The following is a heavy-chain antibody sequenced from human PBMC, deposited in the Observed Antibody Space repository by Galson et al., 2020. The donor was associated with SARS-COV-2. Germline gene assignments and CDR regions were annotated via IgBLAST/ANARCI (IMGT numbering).Heavy chain of an antibody. J-gene: IGHJ6*02. Sequence: KIGESLKISCAASGFIFSGYTINWVRQAPGTGLEWVSSIGRSASKVFYADSVKGRFIISRDNTKNSVYLEMNSLRAGDTGVYYCARDLGAGYIYGPDYHTGMDVWGQGTTVTVSS. CDR2: IGRSASKV. CDR1: GFIFSGYT. D-gene: IGHD5-18*01. V-gene: IGHV3-21*06. CDR3: ARDLGAGYIYGPDYHTGMDV.